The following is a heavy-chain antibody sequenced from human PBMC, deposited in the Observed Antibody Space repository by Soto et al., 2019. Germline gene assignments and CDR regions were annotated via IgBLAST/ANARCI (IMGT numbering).Heavy chain of an antibody. Sequence: GASVKVSCKASGGTFSSYTISWVRQAPGQGLEWMGRIIPILGIANYAQKFQGRVTITADKSTSTAYMELSSLRSEDTAVYYCAKDQPRRSAPRVLEWLSLDYYYYMDVWGKGTTVTVSS. CDR2: IIPILGIA. CDR1: GGTFSSYT. D-gene: IGHD3-3*01. J-gene: IGHJ6*03. CDR3: AKDQPRRSAPRVLEWLSLDYYYYMDV. V-gene: IGHV1-69*04.